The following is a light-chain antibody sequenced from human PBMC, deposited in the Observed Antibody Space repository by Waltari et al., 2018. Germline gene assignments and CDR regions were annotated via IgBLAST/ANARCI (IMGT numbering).Light chain of an antibody. CDR3: QQRGNWLRT. J-gene: IGKJ4*01. CDR2: DAS. V-gene: IGKV3-11*01. CDR1: QSVYSY. Sequence: EIMLTQSPATLSLSPGERATLSCSASQSVYSYLAWYQQKPGQAPRLLIYDASSRATGVPARFSGSGSGTDFTLTISSLEPEDFAVYYCQQRGNWLRTFGGGTKVEIK.